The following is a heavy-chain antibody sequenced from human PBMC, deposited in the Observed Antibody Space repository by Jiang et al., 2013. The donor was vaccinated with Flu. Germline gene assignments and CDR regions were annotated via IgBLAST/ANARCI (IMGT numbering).Heavy chain of an antibody. Sequence: SGAEVKKPGASVKVSCKASGYTFTSYAMHWVRQAPGQRLEWMGWINAGNGNTKYSQKFQGRVTITRDTSASTAYMELSSLRSEDTAVHYCARDFFEPETADYWGQGTLVTVSS. CDR2: INAGNGNT. D-gene: IGHD1-14*01. CDR1: GYTFTSYA. J-gene: IGHJ4*02. V-gene: IGHV1-3*01. CDR3: ARDFFEPETADY.